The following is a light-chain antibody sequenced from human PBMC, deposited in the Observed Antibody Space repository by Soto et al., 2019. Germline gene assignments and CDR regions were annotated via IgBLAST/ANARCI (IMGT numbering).Light chain of an antibody. CDR2: KNN. J-gene: IGLJ3*02. Sequence: QSVLTQPPSASGTPGQRVIISCSGSSSNIGSNFIYWYRHLPGTAPKLRIYKNNQRPSGVPDRFSGSKSGTSASLAISGLRSEDEADYYCASWDDSLSGWLFGGGTKLTVL. CDR3: ASWDDSLSGWL. CDR1: SSNIGSNF. V-gene: IGLV1-47*01.